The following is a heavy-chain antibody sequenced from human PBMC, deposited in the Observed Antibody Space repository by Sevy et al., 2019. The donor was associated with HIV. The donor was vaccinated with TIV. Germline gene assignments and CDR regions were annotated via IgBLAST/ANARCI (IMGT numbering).Heavy chain of an antibody. CDR2: ITSSHGAK. V-gene: IGHV3-11*01. CDR3: VGRRYWVGHSWSYFFDF. J-gene: IGHJ4*02. Sequence: GGSLRLSCVTSGFSFSDYHMSWIRLAPGKGLEWISHITSSHGAKVYADSVRGRFDISRDNARKSVYLQMNRLQVEDTATYFCVGRRYWVGHSWSYFFDFWGQGTPVTVSS. D-gene: IGHD2-8*02. CDR1: GFSFSDYH.